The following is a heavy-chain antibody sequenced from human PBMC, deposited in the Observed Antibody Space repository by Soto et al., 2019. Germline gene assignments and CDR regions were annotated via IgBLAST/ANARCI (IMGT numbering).Heavy chain of an antibody. Sequence: TLSLTCSVSGAALNSGNYYWSWIRQVPGKGLEWIGHIYVTGAVDYNPSLRDRITISQDTSERQFSLNLRLVTAADTAGYYCARLRIATNNYKWFDPRGQGPLVTVSS. CDR1: GAALNSGNYY. V-gene: IGHV4-31*03. CDR2: IYVTGAV. CDR3: ARLRIATNNYKWFDP. J-gene: IGHJ5*02. D-gene: IGHD2-21*01.